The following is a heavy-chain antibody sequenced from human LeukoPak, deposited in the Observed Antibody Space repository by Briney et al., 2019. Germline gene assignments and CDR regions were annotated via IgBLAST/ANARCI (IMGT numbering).Heavy chain of an antibody. CDR1: GFTSSTYA. Sequence: GGSLRLSCAASGFTSSTYAMSWVRQAPGKGLEWVSSISGSGGSTYYADSVKGRFTISRDNSKNTLYLQMNSLRAEDTALYYCAKGTGYSSGWTAYWGQGTLVTVSS. J-gene: IGHJ4*02. CDR2: ISGSGGST. CDR3: AKGTGYSSGWTAY. D-gene: IGHD6-19*01. V-gene: IGHV3-23*01.